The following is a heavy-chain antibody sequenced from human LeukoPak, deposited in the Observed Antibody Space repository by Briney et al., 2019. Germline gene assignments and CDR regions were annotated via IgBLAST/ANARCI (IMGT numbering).Heavy chain of an antibody. V-gene: IGHV3-30*02. CDR1: GLTFSSYA. CDR2: IRYDGSNK. D-gene: IGHD4-17*01. J-gene: IGHJ4*02. CDR3: AKVNDYGDYVSFDY. Sequence: GGSLRLSCAASGLTFSSYAMSWVRQAPGKGLEWVAFIRYDGSNKYYADSVKGRFTISRDNSKNTLYLQMNSLRAEDTAVYYCAKVNDYGDYVSFDYWGQGTLVTVSS.